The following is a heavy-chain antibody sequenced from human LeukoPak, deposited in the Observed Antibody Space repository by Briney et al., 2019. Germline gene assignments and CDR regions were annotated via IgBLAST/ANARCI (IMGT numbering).Heavy chain of an antibody. J-gene: IGHJ4*02. D-gene: IGHD6-19*01. CDR3: ARDGSGWDGSPPDY. CDR2: IYYSGST. CDR1: GGSISSYY. Sequence: PSETLSLTCTVSGGSISSYYWSWIRQPPGKGLEWIGYIYYSGSTNYNPSLKSRVTISVDTSKNQFSLKLSSVTAADTAAYYCARDGSGWDGSPPDYWGQGTLVTVSS. V-gene: IGHV4-59*01.